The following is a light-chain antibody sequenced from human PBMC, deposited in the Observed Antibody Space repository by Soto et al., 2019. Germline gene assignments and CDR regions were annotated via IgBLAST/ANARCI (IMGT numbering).Light chain of an antibody. J-gene: IGKJ3*01. Sequence: EIVLTQSPATLSLSPGERATLSCRASQNINSYLAWYQQKPGQAPRLLIYATSNRATGIPARFSGSGSGTDFTLSISRLAPEDFAVYYCQQRSSWPFTFGPGTKVDIK. CDR1: QNINSY. CDR3: QQRSSWPFT. V-gene: IGKV3-11*01. CDR2: ATS.